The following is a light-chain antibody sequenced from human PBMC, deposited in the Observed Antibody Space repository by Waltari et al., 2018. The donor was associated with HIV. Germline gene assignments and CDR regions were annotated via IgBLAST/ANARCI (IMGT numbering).Light chain of an antibody. CDR1: QSVSSY. CDR3: QQRSNWPPSIT. J-gene: IGKJ5*01. CDR2: DAS. V-gene: IGKV3-11*01. Sequence: EIVLTQSPATLSLSPGERAPLPCRASQSVSSYLAWYQQKPGQAPRLLIYDASNRATGIPARFSGSGSGTDFTLTISSLEPEDFAVYYCQQRSNWPPSITFGQGTRLEIK.